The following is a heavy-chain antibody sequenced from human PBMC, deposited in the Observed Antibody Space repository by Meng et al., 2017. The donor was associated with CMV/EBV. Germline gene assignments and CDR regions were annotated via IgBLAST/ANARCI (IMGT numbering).Heavy chain of an antibody. CDR1: GGSISSSSYY. V-gene: IGHV4-39*01. Sequence: SETLSLTCTVSGGSISSSSYYWGWIRQPPGKGLEWIGTIYFSGSTYYNPSLKSRVTISVDTSKDQFSLKLSSVTAADTAVYFCARYFDLWGRGTLVTVSS. CDR3: ARYFDL. CDR2: IYFSGST. J-gene: IGHJ2*01.